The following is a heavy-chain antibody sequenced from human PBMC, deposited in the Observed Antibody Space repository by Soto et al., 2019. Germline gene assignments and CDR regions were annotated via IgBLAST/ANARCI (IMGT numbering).Heavy chain of an antibody. CDR2: IGAGGGRT. Sequence: EVQVLESGGGLVQPGGSLRLSCAASGFTFSTFAMSWVRLAPGKGLEWVSPIGAGGGRTFYADSVKGRFTISRDNSRNILYLQLNNLGAEDPAVYYCAKQTNYASGSFDYWGQGTLVTVSS. D-gene: IGHD3-10*01. CDR1: GFTFSTFA. V-gene: IGHV3-23*01. J-gene: IGHJ4*02. CDR3: AKQTNYASGSFDY.